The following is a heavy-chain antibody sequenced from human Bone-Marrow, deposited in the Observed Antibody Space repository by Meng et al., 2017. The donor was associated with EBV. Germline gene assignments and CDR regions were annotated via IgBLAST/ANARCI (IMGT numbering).Heavy chain of an antibody. CDR3: ARGKKTYYDFWSGYPSFDY. CDR1: XXXFTSYD. CDR2: MNPNSGNT. J-gene: IGHJ4*02. Sequence: QVPLVQSGAEVKRXXSXVKVSXXAXXXXFTSYDINWVRQATGQGLEWMGWMNPNSGNTGYAQKFQGRVTMTRNTSISTAYMELSSLRSEDTAVYYCARGKKTYYDFWSGYPSFDYWGQGTLGTVS. V-gene: IGHV1-8*01. D-gene: IGHD3-3*01.